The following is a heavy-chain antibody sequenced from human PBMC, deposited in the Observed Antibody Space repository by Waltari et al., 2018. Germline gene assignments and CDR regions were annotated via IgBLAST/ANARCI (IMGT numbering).Heavy chain of an antibody. V-gene: IGHV3-23*01. CDR1: FSSYA. Sequence: FSSYAMSWVRQAPGKGLEWVSAISGSGGSTYYADSVKGRFTISRDNSKNTLYLQMNSLRAEDTAVYYCAKVILSSSWKNDGMDVWGQGTTVTVSS. CDR2: ISGSGGST. CDR3: AKVILSSSWKNDGMDV. D-gene: IGHD6-13*01. J-gene: IGHJ6*02.